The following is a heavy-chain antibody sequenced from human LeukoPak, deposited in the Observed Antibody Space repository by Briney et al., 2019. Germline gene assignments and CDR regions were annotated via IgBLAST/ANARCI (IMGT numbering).Heavy chain of an antibody. CDR3: ARLNKVVPAAMLDV. D-gene: IGHD2-2*01. J-gene: IGHJ6*02. CDR2: INHSGST. CDR1: GGSFSGYY. V-gene: IGHV4-34*01. Sequence: SETLSLTCAVYGGSFSGYYWSWIRQPPGKGLEWIGEINHSGSTNYNPSLKSRVTISVDKSKNHFSLKLSSVTAADTAVYYCARLNKVVPAAMLDVWGQGTTVTVSS.